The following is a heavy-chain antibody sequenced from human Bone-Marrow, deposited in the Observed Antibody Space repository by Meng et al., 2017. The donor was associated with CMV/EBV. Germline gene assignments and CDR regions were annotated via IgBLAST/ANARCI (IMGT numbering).Heavy chain of an antibody. CDR1: GGTFSSYT. Sequence: SVKVSCKASGGTFSSYTISWVRQAPGQGLEWMGRIIPILGIANYAQKFQGRVTITTDESTSTAYMELSSLRSEDTAAYYCARCAVSLTQYYYYGMDVWGQGTTVTVSS. V-gene: IGHV1-69*02. CDR2: IIPILGIA. J-gene: IGHJ6*02. D-gene: IGHD4-23*01. CDR3: ARCAVSLTQYYYYGMDV.